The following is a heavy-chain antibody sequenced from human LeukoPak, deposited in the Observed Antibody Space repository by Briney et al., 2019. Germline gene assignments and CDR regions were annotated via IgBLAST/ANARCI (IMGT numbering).Heavy chain of an antibody. CDR3: ARAPSEIGGYYPEYFRH. CDR1: GFTFSTYW. Sequence: GGSLRLSCAASGFTFSTYWMHWVRQAPGKGLVWVSRIKSDGSTNYADSVKGRFTISRDNAKNTVSLQMNSLRPEDTGVYHCARAPSEIGGYYPEYFRHWGQGTLVTVSS. D-gene: IGHD3-22*01. J-gene: IGHJ1*01. CDR2: IKSDGST. V-gene: IGHV3-74*01.